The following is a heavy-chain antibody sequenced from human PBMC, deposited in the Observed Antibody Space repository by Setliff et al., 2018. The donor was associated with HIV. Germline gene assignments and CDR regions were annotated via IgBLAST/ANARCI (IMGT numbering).Heavy chain of an antibody. V-gene: IGHV1-18*01. Sequence: GASVKVSCKASGYTFTSYGISWVRQAPGQGLEWMGWISAYNGNTNYAQKLQGRVTMTTDTSTSTAYMELRSLRSDDTAVYYCARGPLYGYDRGYFDYWGQGTLVTVSS. CDR3: ARGPLYGYDRGYFDY. CDR2: ISAYNGNT. D-gene: IGHD5-12*01. J-gene: IGHJ4*02. CDR1: GYTFTSYG.